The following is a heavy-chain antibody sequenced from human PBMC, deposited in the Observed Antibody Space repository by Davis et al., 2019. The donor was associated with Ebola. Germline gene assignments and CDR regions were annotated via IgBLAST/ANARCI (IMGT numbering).Heavy chain of an antibody. Sequence: AASVKVSCKASGYTFRNSAISWVRQAPGQGLEWLGWISAYNGNTNYAQILQGRVTMTTDTSTGTAYMELRSLRSDDTAVYFCASRPETSLDCWGQGTLVTVSS. D-gene: IGHD1-14*01. J-gene: IGHJ4*02. V-gene: IGHV1-18*01. CDR3: ASRPETSLDC. CDR2: ISAYNGNT. CDR1: GYTFRNSA.